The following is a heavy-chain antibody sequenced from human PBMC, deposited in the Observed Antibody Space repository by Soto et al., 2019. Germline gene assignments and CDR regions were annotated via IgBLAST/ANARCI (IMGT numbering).Heavy chain of an antibody. CDR2: GKSKTDGGSA. V-gene: IGHV3-15*07. CDR3: TTDSRTTMPEVRFDY. D-gene: IGHD3-10*01. Sequence: GGSLRLSCAASGFPFSNAWINWVRQTPGTGLQWVGRGKSKTDGGSADYAAPVKGRFAISRDDSKNIVYLQMNSVKIEDTGVYYCTTDSRTTMPEVRFDYWGHGTLVTVSS. CDR1: GFPFSNAW. J-gene: IGHJ4*01.